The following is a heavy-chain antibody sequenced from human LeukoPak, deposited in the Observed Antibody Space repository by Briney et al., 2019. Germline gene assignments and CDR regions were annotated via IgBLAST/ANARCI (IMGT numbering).Heavy chain of an antibody. J-gene: IGHJ4*02. CDR1: GGSISSYY. V-gene: IGHV4-4*07. CDR3: GRDLRGGSSSWFFDY. CDR2: IYTSGST. Sequence: PSETLSLTCTVSGGSISSYYWSWIRQPAGKGLEWIGRIYTSGSTNYNPSLKSRVTMSVDTSKNQFSLKLSSVTAADTAVYYCGRDLRGGSSSWFFDYWGQGTLVTVSS. D-gene: IGHD6-13*01.